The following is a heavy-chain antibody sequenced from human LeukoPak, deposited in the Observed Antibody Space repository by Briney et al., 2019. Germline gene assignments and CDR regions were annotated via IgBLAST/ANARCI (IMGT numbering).Heavy chain of an antibody. Sequence: SETLSLTCTVSGDSISSGDYYWSWIRQPAGKGLEWIGRISSSGSTNYNPSLKSRVTISVDTSKNQFSLKLSSVTAADTAVYYCARGGNYWPQWWFDPWGRGTLVSVSS. CDR2: ISSSGST. V-gene: IGHV4-61*02. CDR3: ARGGNYWPQWWFDP. D-gene: IGHD1-26*01. CDR1: GDSISSGDYY. J-gene: IGHJ5*02.